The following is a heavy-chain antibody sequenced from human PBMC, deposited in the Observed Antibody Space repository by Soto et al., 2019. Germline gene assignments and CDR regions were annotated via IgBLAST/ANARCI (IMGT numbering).Heavy chain of an antibody. CDR3: ARPYGYDSSGGWYYGMDV. CDR2: IYSGGST. Sequence: GGSLRLSCAASGFTVSSNYMSWVRQAPGKGLEWVSVIYSGGSTYYADSVKGRFTISRDNSKNTLYLQMNSLRAEDTAVYYCARPYGYDSSGGWYYGMDVWGQGTTVTVS. V-gene: IGHV3-53*01. CDR1: GFTVSSNY. J-gene: IGHJ6*02. D-gene: IGHD3-22*01.